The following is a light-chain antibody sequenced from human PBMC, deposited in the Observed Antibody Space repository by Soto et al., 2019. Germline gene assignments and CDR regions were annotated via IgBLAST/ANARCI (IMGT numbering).Light chain of an antibody. CDR2: SNS. J-gene: IGLJ1*01. Sequence: QSVLPQPPSASGTPGQRVTISCSGSSSNIGSNIVNWYQQVPGTAPKLLIYSNSQRPSGVPDRFSGSKSGTSASLAISGLQSEDEADYFCAAWDDSLNGHVFVTGTKLTVL. CDR3: AAWDDSLNGHV. V-gene: IGLV1-44*01. CDR1: SSNIGSNI.